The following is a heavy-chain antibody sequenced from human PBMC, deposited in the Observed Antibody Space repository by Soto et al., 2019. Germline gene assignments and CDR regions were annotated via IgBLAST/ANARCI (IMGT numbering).Heavy chain of an antibody. V-gene: IGHV4-61*01. Sequence: PSETLSLTCAVSGRSLRSGCFSWSWIPQPPGKGLEWIGNIYYSGSTNYNPSLKSRVTISVDTSKNQFSLKLSSVTAADTAVYYCARVWGRTFDYWGQGTLVTVS. J-gene: IGHJ4*02. CDR1: GRSLRSGCFS. CDR3: ARVWGRTFDY. CDR2: IYYSGST. D-gene: IGHD7-27*01.